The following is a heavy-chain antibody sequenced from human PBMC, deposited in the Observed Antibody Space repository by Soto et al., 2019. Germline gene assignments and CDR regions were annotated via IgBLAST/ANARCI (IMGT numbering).Heavy chain of an antibody. CDR2: ISGTGGST. V-gene: IGHV3-23*01. Sequence: PGGSLRLSCAASGFAFNNYAMSWVRQAPGKGLEWVSAISGTGGSTYYADSVKGRFTVSRDNSKNTVYLQMNSLRAEDTAVYYCSKGITMTGGLTHDYWDQGTLVTVS. J-gene: IGHJ4*02. CDR3: SKGITMTGGLTHDY. D-gene: IGHD3-9*01. CDR1: GFAFNNYA.